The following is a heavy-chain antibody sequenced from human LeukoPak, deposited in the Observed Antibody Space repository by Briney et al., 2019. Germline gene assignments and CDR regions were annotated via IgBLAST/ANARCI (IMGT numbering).Heavy chain of an antibody. V-gene: IGHV1-2*04. CDR3: ARGPWSSSWYLGAFDI. J-gene: IGHJ3*02. CDR2: INPNSGGT. D-gene: IGHD6-13*01. Sequence: GASVKVSCKASGYTFTGYYMHWVRQAPGQGLEWMGWINPNSGGTNYAQKFQGWVTMTRDTSISTAYMELSRLRSDDTAVYYCARGPWSSSWYLGAFDIWGQGTMVTVSS. CDR1: GYTFTGYY.